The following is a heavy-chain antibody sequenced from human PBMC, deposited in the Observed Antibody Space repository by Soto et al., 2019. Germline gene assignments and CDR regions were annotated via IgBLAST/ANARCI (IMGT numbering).Heavy chain of an antibody. CDR1: GFTVSSNY. D-gene: IGHD3-10*01. V-gene: IGHV3-53*01. Sequence: LRLSCAASGFTVSSNYMSWVRQAPGKGLEWVSVIYSGGSTYYADSVKGRFTISRDNSKNTLYPQMNSLRAEDTAVYYCARELVRGLYYYYGMDVWGQGTTVTVSS. J-gene: IGHJ6*02. CDR3: ARELVRGLYYYYGMDV. CDR2: IYSGGST.